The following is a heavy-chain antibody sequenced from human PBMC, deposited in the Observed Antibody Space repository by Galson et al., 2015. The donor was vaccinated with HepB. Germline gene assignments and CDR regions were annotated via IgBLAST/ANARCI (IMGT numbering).Heavy chain of an antibody. CDR3: ARYQLLSVYAFDI. D-gene: IGHD2-2*01. Sequence: SVKVSCKASGYTFTSYYMHWVRQAPGQGLEWMGIINPSGGSTSYAQKFQGRVTMTRDTSTSTVYMELSSLRSEDTAVYSCARYQLLSVYAFDIWGQGTMVTVSS. J-gene: IGHJ3*02. V-gene: IGHV1-46*01. CDR1: GYTFTSYY. CDR2: INPSGGST.